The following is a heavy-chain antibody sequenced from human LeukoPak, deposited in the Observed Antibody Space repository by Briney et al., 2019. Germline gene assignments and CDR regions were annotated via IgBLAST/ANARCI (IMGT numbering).Heavy chain of an antibody. Sequence: PGGSLRLSCAASGFTLSTYDMHWVRQGPGEGLEWVAAVGTSGHTFYPDSVKGQFTISRENARNSVYLQMNGLRAGDTAVYYCVRSFYGDHPYWGQGTLVTVSS. J-gene: IGHJ4*02. CDR2: VGTSGHT. CDR1: GFTLSTYD. CDR3: VRSFYGDHPY. D-gene: IGHD4-17*01. V-gene: IGHV3-13*01.